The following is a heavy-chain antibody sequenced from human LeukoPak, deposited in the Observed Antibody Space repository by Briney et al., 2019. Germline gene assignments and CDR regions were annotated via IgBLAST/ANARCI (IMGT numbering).Heavy chain of an antibody. V-gene: IGHV5-51*01. J-gene: IGHJ4*02. CDR2: IYPTDSDT. CDR3: ARHKPGYSGGPYYFDS. Sequence: GESLKISCEGSLYSFTNYWIAWVRQMPGRGLGWMVIIYPTDSDTIYSPSFQRQLTISADSYIDTAYLQWSSLKASDTAIYYCARHKPGYSGGPYYFDSWGQGTPVTVSS. CDR1: LYSFTNYW. D-gene: IGHD6-25*01.